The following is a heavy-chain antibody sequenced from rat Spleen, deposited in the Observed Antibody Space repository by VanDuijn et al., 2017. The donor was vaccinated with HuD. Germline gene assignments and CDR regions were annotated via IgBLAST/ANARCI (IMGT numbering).Heavy chain of an antibody. V-gene: IGHV5-20*01. CDR1: GFTFSNYG. Sequence: EVQLVESGGGLVQPGRSMKLSCAASGFTFSNYGMAWVRQAPKKGLEWVAYISYDGGSTYYRDPVKGRFTISRDNAKSTLYLQMDSLRSEDTATYYCTTAVGRGYYWYFDFWGPGTMVTVSS. D-gene: IGHD1-11*01. CDR2: ISYDGGST. CDR3: TTAVGRGYYWYFDF. J-gene: IGHJ1*01.